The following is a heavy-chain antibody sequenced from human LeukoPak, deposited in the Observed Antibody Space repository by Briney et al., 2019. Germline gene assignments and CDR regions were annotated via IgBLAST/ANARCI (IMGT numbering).Heavy chain of an antibody. D-gene: IGHD3-10*01. Sequence: SETLSLTCTVSGGSISSGGYYWSWIRQHPGKGLEWIGYIYYSGSTYYNPSLKGRVTISVDTSKNQFSLKLSSVTAADTAVYYCGSGSLPGGGRYYFDYWGQGTLVTVSS. CDR1: GGSISSGGYY. J-gene: IGHJ4*02. CDR3: GSGSLPGGGRYYFDY. CDR2: IYYSGST. V-gene: IGHV4-31*03.